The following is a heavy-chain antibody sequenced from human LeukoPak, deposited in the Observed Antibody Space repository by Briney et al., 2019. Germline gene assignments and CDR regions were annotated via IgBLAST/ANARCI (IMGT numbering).Heavy chain of an antibody. J-gene: IGHJ4*02. CDR3: ARDTSWDYYGSGSYLGDY. V-gene: IGHV3-30-3*01. CDR2: ISYDGSNK. D-gene: IGHD3-10*01. Sequence: PGRSLRLSCAASGFTFSSYAMHWVRQAPGRGLEWVAVISYDGSNKYYADSVKGRFTISRDNSKHTLYLQMNSLRAEDTAVYYCARDTSWDYYGSGSYLGDYWGQGTLVTVSS. CDR1: GFTFSSYA.